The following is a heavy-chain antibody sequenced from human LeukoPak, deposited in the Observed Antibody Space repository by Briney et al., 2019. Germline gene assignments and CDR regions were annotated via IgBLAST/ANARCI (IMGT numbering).Heavy chain of an antibody. J-gene: IGHJ4*02. CDR1: GYSFTSYW. CDR3: ARQPLTYYYDSSGYYYFDY. D-gene: IGHD3-22*01. V-gene: IGHV5-51*01. CDR2: IYPGDSDT. Sequence: GESLKISCKGSGYSFTSYWIGWVRQMPGKGLEWMGIIYPGDSDTRYSPSFQGQVTISADKSISTAYLQWSSPKASDTAMYYCARQPLTYYYDSSGYYYFDYWGQGTLVTVSS.